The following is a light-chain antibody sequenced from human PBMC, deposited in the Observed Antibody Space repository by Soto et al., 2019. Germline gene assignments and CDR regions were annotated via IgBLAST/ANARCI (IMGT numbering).Light chain of an antibody. Sequence: QSALTQPASVSGSPGQSITISCTGTISDVGIYNLVSWYQQHPGKDPKLRIYEGSERPSGISNRFSGSKSGNTASLTISWLQAEDEADYYCCSYAGSTPVVFGGGTKLTVL. CDR2: EGS. CDR1: ISDVGIYNL. CDR3: CSYAGSTPVV. J-gene: IGLJ2*01. V-gene: IGLV2-23*01.